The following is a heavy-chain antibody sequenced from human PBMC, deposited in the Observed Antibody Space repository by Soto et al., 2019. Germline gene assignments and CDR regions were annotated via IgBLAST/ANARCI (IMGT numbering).Heavy chain of an antibody. CDR3: AKFGPGELYAIRDYSSSYRDF. CDR2: IYPGDSDT. V-gene: IGHV5-51*01. Sequence: RGESLKISCKGSGYSFTSYWIGWVRQMPGKGLEWMGIIYPGDSDTRYSPSFQGQVTISADKSISTAYLQWSSLKASDTAMYYCAKFGPGELYAIRDYSSSYRDFGGKGTAVTVPS. J-gene: IGHJ6*03. D-gene: IGHD2-8*01. CDR1: GYSFTSYW.